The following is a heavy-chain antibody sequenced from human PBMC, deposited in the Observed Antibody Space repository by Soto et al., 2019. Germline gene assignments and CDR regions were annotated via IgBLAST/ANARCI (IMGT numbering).Heavy chain of an antibody. V-gene: IGHV3-74*01. J-gene: IGHJ6*02. Sequence: GGSLRLSCAASGFTLSDYWMHWVRQVPGKGLLWVSRISVDGGDTTYADSVKGRFTISRDNAKNTLYLQMNSLRAEDTAVYFCARDISYSMNVWGQGTTVTVSS. CDR1: GFTLSDYW. CDR3: ARDISYSMNV. CDR2: ISVDGGDT.